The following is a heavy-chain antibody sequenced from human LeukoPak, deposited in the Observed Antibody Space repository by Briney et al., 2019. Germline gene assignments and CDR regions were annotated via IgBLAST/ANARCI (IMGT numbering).Heavy chain of an antibody. Sequence: SETLSLTCTVSGGSISSYYWSWIRQPAGKGLEWIGRIYTSGSTNYNPSLKSRVTMSVDTSKNQFSLKLSSVTAADTAVYYCARGDSRITIFGVVSYYYMVVWGKGTTVTVSS. V-gene: IGHV4-4*07. J-gene: IGHJ6*03. CDR2: IYTSGST. CDR3: ARGDSRITIFGVVSYYYMVV. CDR1: GGSISSYY. D-gene: IGHD3-3*01.